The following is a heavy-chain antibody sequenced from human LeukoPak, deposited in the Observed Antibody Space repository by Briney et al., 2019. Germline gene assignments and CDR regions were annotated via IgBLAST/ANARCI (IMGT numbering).Heavy chain of an antibody. V-gene: IGHV4-59*01. CDR1: GGSISSYY. CDR3: ARDQGSSSRPKGYYYYMDV. J-gene: IGHJ6*03. D-gene: IGHD6-6*01. CDR2: IYYSGST. Sequence: SETLSLTCTVSGGSISSYYWSWIRQPPGKGLEWIGYIYYSGSTNYNPSLKSRVTISVDTSKNQFSLKLSSVTAADTAVYYCARDQGSSSRPKGYYYYMDVWGKGTTVTVSS.